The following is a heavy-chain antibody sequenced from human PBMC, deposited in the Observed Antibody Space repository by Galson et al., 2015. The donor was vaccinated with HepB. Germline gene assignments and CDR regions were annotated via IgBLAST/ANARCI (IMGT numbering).Heavy chain of an antibody. J-gene: IGHJ5*02. Sequence: SLRLSCAASGFTFSSYWMHWVRQAPGKGLVWVSRINSYGSSTSYADSVKGRFTISRDNAKNTLYLQMNSLRAEDTAVYYCAREVGYSVKWFDPWGQGTLVTVSS. CDR1: GFTFSSYW. CDR3: AREVGYSVKWFDP. CDR2: INSYGSST. V-gene: IGHV3-74*01. D-gene: IGHD5-12*01.